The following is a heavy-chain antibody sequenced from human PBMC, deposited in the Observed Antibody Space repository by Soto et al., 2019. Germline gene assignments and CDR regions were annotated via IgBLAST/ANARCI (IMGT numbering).Heavy chain of an antibody. J-gene: IGHJ4*02. CDR3: AREASVLIPAAQPSRFDS. D-gene: IGHD2-2*01. Sequence: XSVKVSCKGFVYSFMKYGINWVRQAPGQGLEWVGWISPYSGYTHSAQKFHGRLTLTTDTAASTAYMELRILRSADTALYYCAREASVLIPAAQPSRFDSWGQGTLVTVSS. V-gene: IGHV1-18*01. CDR1: VYSFMKYG. CDR2: ISPYSGYT.